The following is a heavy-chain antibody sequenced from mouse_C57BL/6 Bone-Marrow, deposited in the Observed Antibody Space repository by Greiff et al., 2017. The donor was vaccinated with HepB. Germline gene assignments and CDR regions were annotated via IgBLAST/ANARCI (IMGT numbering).Heavy chain of an antibody. V-gene: IGHV1-80*01. D-gene: IGHD2-1*01. J-gene: IGHJ3*01. CDR3: ARGANYRTWFAY. CDR1: GYAFSSYW. Sequence: VQLQESGAELVKPGASVKISCKASGYAFSSYWMNWVKQRPGKGLEWIGQIYPGDGDTNYNGKFKGKATLTADKSSSTAYMQFSSLTSEDSAVYFCARGANYRTWFAYWGQGTLVTVSA. CDR2: IYPGDGDT.